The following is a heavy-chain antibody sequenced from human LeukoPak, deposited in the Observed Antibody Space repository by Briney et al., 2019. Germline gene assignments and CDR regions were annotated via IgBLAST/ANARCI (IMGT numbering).Heavy chain of an antibody. V-gene: IGHV1-18*01. D-gene: IGHD2-2*01. J-gene: IGHJ3*02. Sequence: ASVKVSCKASGYTFTSYGISWVRQAPGQGLEWMGWISAYNGNTNYAQKLQGRVTMTTDTSTSTAYMELRSLRSDDTAVYHCARSCSSTSCYGPVGAFDIWGQGTMVTVSS. CDR3: ARSCSSTSCYGPVGAFDI. CDR2: ISAYNGNT. CDR1: GYTFTSYG.